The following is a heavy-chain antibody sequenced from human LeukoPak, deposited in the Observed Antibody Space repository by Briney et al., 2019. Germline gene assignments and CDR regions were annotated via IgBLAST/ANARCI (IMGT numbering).Heavy chain of an antibody. CDR1: GFTFSSYA. CDR3: VKTVYGTMVRGVITSPFDY. D-gene: IGHD3-10*01. CDR2: ISSNGGST. J-gene: IGHJ4*02. V-gene: IGHV3-64D*06. Sequence: PGGSLRLSCSASGFTFSSYAMHWVRQAPGKGLAYVSAISSNGGSTYYADSVKGRFTISRDNSKNTLYLQMSSLRAEDTAVYYCVKTVYGTMVRGVITSPFDYWGQGTLVTVSS.